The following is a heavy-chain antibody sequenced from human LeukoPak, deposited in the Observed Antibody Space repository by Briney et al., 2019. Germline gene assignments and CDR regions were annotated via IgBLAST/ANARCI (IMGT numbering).Heavy chain of an antibody. CDR2: VYPGDSDT. V-gene: IGHV5-51*01. Sequence: GESLKISCEGSGYSFTNYWIGWVRQMPGKGLEWMGIVYPGDSDTRYNPSFQGQVTILADKSINTAYLQWSSLKASDTAMYYCARRGTGYDYWGQGILVTVTS. CDR1: GYSFTNYW. CDR3: ARRGTGYDY. J-gene: IGHJ4*02. D-gene: IGHD1-1*01.